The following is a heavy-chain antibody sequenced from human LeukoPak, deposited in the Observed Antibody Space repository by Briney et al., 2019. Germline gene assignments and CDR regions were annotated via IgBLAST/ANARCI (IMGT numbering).Heavy chain of an antibody. Sequence: GGSLRLSCAASGFTVSSNYMSWVRQAPGKGLEWISYIRSRDGTVSYADSVKGRFTISTDTAKSSLFLQMNGLSADDTAVYYCVRDHAYAFDIWGQGTMVTVSS. J-gene: IGHJ3*02. CDR1: GFTVSSNY. CDR2: IRSRDGTV. V-gene: IGHV3-48*01. CDR3: VRDHAYAFDI.